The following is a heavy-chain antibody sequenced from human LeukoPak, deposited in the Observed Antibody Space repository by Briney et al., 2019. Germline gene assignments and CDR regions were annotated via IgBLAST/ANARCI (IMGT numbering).Heavy chain of an antibody. CDR1: GFTFGSYA. J-gene: IGHJ4*02. D-gene: IGHD6-19*01. Sequence: PGGSLRLSCAASGFTFGSYAMSWVRQAPGKGLEWVSAISGSGGSTYYADSVKGRFTISRDNSKNTLYLQMNSLRAEDTAVYYCARAVAGTLANYYFDYWGQGTLVTVSS. CDR2: ISGSGGST. V-gene: IGHV3-23*01. CDR3: ARAVAGTLANYYFDY.